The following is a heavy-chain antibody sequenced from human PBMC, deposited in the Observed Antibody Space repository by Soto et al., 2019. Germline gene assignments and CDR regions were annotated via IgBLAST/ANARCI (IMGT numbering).Heavy chain of an antibody. CDR3: ARTLGLMGNWYFDL. J-gene: IGHJ2*01. Sequence: GASVKVSCKASGGTFSSYAISWVRQAPGQGLEWMGGIIPIFGTANYAQKFQGRVTITADESTSTAYMELSSLRSEDTAVYYCARTLGLMGNWYFDLWGRGTLVTVS. CDR1: GGTFSSYA. D-gene: IGHD2-8*01. CDR2: IIPIFGTA. V-gene: IGHV1-69*13.